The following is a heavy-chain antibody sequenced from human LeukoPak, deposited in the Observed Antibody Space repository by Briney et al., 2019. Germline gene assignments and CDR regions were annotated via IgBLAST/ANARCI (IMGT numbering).Heavy chain of an antibody. CDR3: AKGDTVFRGGPDY. CDR2: IGAGGVNT. D-gene: IGHD3-10*01. CDR1: GFTFSNFV. J-gene: IGHJ4*02. V-gene: IGHV3-23*01. Sequence: PGGSLRLSCAASGFTFSNFVMNWVRQAPGKGLQWVSTIGAGGVNTFYADSVKGRFTISRDDPQNTLYLQLNSLRAEDTASYYCAKGDTVFRGGPDYWGQGTLVTVSS.